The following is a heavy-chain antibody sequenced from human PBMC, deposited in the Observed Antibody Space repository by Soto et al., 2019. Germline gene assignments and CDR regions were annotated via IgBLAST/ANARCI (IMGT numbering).Heavy chain of an antibody. V-gene: IGHV3-73*02. Sequence: EVQLVESGGGLVQPGGSLKLSCAVSGFTFSVSAIHWVRQASGKGLEWVGRIRSKADNYATAYGASVKGRFSISRDDSTNTAYLQMSSLNPEDTAVYYLARLAEWEYYDGMDVWVQGTTVTVSS. CDR3: ARLAEWEYYDGMDV. CDR1: GFTFSVSA. CDR2: IRSKADNYAT. D-gene: IGHD1-26*01. J-gene: IGHJ6*02.